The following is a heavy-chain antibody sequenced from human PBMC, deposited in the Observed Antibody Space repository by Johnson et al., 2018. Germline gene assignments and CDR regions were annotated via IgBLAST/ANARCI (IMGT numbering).Heavy chain of an antibody. CDR3: AGRIFGRYGMDV. Sequence: QVQLVQSGGGVVQPGRSLRLSCAASGFTFSSYGMHWVRQAPGKGLEWVAVISYDGSNKYYADSVKGRFTISRDNSKNTLYLQMNSLRAEDTAVYYCAGRIFGRYGMDVWGQGTTVTVSS. CDR1: GFTFSSYG. CDR2: ISYDGSNK. V-gene: IGHV3-30*03. D-gene: IGHD3-3*01. J-gene: IGHJ6*02.